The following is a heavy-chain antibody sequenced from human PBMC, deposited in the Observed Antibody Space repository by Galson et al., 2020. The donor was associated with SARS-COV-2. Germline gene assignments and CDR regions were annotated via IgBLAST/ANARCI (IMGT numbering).Heavy chain of an antibody. CDR3: GRGVYHRDV. CDR2: INPSGGST. CDR1: GYTFTNYY. V-gene: IGHV1-46*01. Sequence: ASVKVSCKPSGYTFTNYYINWVRQAHGQGPEWMGIINPSGGSTNDAQKFQGRVTMTRDTSTSTVYMELSSLRSEDTAIYYCGRGVYHRDVWGKGTTVTVSS. J-gene: IGHJ6*03.